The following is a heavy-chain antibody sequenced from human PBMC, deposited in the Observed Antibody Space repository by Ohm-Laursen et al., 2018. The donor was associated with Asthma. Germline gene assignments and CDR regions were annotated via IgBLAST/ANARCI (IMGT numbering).Heavy chain of an antibody. CDR1: GFTFSTYW. J-gene: IGHJ5*02. CDR3: ARGLRFLEWLHNWFDP. V-gene: IGHV3-74*01. Sequence: SLRLSCAAFGFTFSTYWMHWVRQAPGKGLVWVSRVYGDGSNTIYADSVKGRFTISRDNSKNTLYLQMNSLRAEDTAVYYCARGLRFLEWLHNWFDPWGQGTLVTVSS. CDR2: VYGDGSNT. D-gene: IGHD3-3*01.